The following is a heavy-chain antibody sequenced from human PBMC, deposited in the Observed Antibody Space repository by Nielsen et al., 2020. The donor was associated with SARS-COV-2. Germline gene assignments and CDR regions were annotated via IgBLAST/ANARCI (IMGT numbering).Heavy chain of an antibody. CDR1: GGSFSGYY. CDR3: ASTSTITDAFDI. Sequence: SETLSLTCAVYGGSFSGYYWSWIRQPPGKGLEWIGEINHSGSTNYNPSLKSRVTISVDTSKNQFSLKLSSVTAADTAVYYCASTSTITDAFDIWGQGTMVTVSS. CDR2: INHSGST. D-gene: IGHD4/OR15-4a*01. V-gene: IGHV4-34*01. J-gene: IGHJ3*02.